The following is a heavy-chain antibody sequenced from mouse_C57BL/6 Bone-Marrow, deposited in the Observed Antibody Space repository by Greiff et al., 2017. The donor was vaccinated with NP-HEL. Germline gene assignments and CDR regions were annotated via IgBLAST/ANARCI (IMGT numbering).Heavy chain of an antibody. V-gene: IGHV1-81*01. CDR3: ARSGSWDYYFDY. CDR2: IHPRSGNT. Sequence: QVQLQQSGAELARPGASVKLSCKASGYTFTSYGISWVKQRTGQGLEWIGEIHPRSGNTYYNEKFKGKATLTVDKSSSTAYMELRSLTSEDSAVYVGARSGSWDYYFDYWGQGTTLTVSS. D-gene: IGHD4-1*01. CDR1: GYTFTSYG. J-gene: IGHJ2*01.